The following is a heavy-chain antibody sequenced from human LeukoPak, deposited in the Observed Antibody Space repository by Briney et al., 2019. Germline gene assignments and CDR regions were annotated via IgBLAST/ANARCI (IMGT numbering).Heavy chain of an antibody. Sequence: SETLSLTCTVSGYSISSGYYWGWIRQPPGKGLEWIGSIYYSGSTYYNPSLKSRVTISVDMSKNQFSLKLSSVTAADTAVYYCAREGRAVGSFDYWGQGTLVTVSS. J-gene: IGHJ4*02. CDR3: AREGRAVGSFDY. CDR2: IYYSGST. D-gene: IGHD1-26*01. CDR1: GYSISSGYY. V-gene: IGHV4-38-2*02.